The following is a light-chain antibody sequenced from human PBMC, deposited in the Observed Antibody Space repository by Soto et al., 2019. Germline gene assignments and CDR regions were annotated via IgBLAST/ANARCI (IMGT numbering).Light chain of an antibody. CDR2: GAS. CDR1: RSTSTY. V-gene: IGKV1-39*01. J-gene: IGKJ4*01. Sequence: DIQMTQSPSSLSASVGDRVTITCRPSRSTSTYMNWYQQKPGKAPKLLVYGASTLQSGVPTRFSGSRSGTEFTLTITSLQPEDVATYYCQQTYTAPFGGGTKVDIK. CDR3: QQTYTAP.